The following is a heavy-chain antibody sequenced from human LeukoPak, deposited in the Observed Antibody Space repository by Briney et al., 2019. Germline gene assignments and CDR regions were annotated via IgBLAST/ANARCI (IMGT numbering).Heavy chain of an antibody. CDR1: GFTFSSYW. J-gene: IGHJ4*02. Sequence: GESLRLSCAASGFTFSSYWMGWVRQAPGKGLEWVANIKQDGSEKYYVDSVKGRFAISRDNAKDSLYLQMNSLRAEDTAVYYCARSPATSYSNYWYQTDFWGQGALVTVSS. V-gene: IGHV3-7*03. CDR3: ARSPATSYSNYWYQTDF. D-gene: IGHD6-13*01. CDR2: IKQDGSEK.